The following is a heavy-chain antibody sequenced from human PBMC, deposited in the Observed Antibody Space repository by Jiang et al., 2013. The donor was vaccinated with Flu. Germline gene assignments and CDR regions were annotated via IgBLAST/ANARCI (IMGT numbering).Heavy chain of an antibody. D-gene: IGHD1-26*01. V-gene: IGHV3-33*01. J-gene: IGHJ4*02. CDR1: GFTFRNHG. CDR3: VRDQRSYYGDC. CDR2: IWYDGSDK. Sequence: GGVVQPGRSLRLSCATSGFTFRNHGMHWVRQAPGKGLEWVAVIWYDGSDKYYADSVKGRFTISRDNSKNTLYLQMNTLRAEDTAIYYCVRDQRSYYGDCWGQGTLVTVSS.